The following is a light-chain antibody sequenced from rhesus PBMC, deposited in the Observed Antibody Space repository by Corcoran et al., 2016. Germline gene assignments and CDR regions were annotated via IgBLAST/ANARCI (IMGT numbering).Light chain of an antibody. CDR2: KAS. CDR1: DKVNNY. Sequence: DIQMTQSPSSLSASVGDRVTITCRASDKVNNYLNWYQQKPGKAPKFLLYKASILKSGVPSRFSGSGSGTDYTFPISSLQPADVATYYCRHSSVTPYSFVQGTKVEIK. J-gene: IGKJ2*01. V-gene: IGKV1-74*01. CDR3: RHSSVTPYS.